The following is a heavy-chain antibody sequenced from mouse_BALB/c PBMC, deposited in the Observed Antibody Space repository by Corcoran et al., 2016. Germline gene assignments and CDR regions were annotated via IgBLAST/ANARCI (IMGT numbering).Heavy chain of an antibody. D-gene: IGHD2-1*01. CDR2: IDPAYGNT. CDR3: AREDGNYGYAMDY. V-gene: IGHV14-3*02. CDR1: GFNIKDTY. Sequence: VQLQQSGAELVKPGASVKLSCTASGFNIKDTYMHWVKQRPEQGLEWIGWIDPAYGNTKYDPKFQGKATITADTSSNTAYLQLSSLASEDTAVYYCAREDGNYGYAMDYWGQGTSVTVSS. J-gene: IGHJ4*01.